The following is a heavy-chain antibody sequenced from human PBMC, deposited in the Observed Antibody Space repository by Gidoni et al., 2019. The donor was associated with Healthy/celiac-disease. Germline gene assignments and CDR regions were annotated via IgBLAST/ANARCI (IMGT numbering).Heavy chain of an antibody. Sequence: QVQLQESGPGLVKPSQTLSLTCTVPGGPISRGGYYWSWIRQHPGKGLEWIGYIYYSGSTYYNPSLKSRVTISVDTSKNQFSLKLSSVTAADTAVYYCARAATDTAMANFDYWGQGTLVTVSS. CDR1: GGPISRGGYY. D-gene: IGHD5-18*01. CDR3: ARAATDTAMANFDY. J-gene: IGHJ4*02. CDR2: IYYSGST. V-gene: IGHV4-31*03.